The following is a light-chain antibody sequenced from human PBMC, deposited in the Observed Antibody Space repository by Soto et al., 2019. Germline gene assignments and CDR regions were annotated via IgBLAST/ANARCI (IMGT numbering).Light chain of an antibody. CDR3: QHTFNSPPWT. Sequence: DIHMTQSPSSLSTSVGDTVTITCRLSQNIDMYLNWYQQKPGKAPRVLISGASNLQSGVPSRFSGSGSGTDFTLTISSLQSEDFASYFCQHTFNSPPWTFGQGTKVDIK. J-gene: IGKJ1*01. CDR1: QNIDMY. CDR2: GAS. V-gene: IGKV1-39*01.